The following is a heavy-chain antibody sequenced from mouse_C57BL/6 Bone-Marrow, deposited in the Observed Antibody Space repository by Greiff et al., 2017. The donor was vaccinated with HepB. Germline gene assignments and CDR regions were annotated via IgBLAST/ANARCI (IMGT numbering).Heavy chain of an antibody. Sequence: VQLQQPGAELVRPGSSVKLSCKASGYTFTSYWMDWVKQRPGQGLEWIGNIYPSDSETHYNQKFKDKATLTVDKHYSTDYRQLSSLTSEDSAVYYCARADHHTYSTGGRDYWGQGTTLTVSS. CDR3: ARADHHTYSTGGRDY. D-gene: IGHD5-1-1*01. CDR2: IYPSDSET. V-gene: IGHV1-61*01. CDR1: GYTFTSYW. J-gene: IGHJ2*01.